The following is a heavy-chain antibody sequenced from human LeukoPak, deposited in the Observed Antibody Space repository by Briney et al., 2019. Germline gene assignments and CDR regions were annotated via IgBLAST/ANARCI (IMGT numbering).Heavy chain of an antibody. D-gene: IGHD3-16*02. Sequence: GGSLRLSCAASGFTFSSYGMHWVRQAPGKGLEWVAVISYDGSNKYYADSVKGRFTISRDNSKNTLYLQMNSLRAEDTAVYYCARPLLGELSLPTFDYWGQGTLVTVSS. J-gene: IGHJ4*02. CDR2: ISYDGSNK. V-gene: IGHV3-30*03. CDR3: ARPLLGELSLPTFDY. CDR1: GFTFSSYG.